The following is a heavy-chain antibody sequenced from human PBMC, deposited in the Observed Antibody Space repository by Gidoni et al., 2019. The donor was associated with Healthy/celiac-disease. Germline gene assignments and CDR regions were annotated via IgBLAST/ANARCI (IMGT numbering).Heavy chain of an antibody. J-gene: IGHJ5*02. Sequence: EVQLVQSGAEVKKPGESLKISCTGSGYSFTSYWIGWVRQMPGKGLEWMGIIYPGDSDTRYSPSFQGQVTISADKSISTAYLQWSSLKASDTAMYYCARHAVVRGVGWHWFDPWGQGTLVTVSS. V-gene: IGHV5-51*01. CDR2: IYPGDSDT. CDR1: GYSFTSYW. D-gene: IGHD3-10*01. CDR3: ARHAVVRGVGWHWFDP.